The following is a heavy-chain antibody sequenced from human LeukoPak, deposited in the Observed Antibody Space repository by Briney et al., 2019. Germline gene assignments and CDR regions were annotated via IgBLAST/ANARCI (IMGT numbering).Heavy chain of an antibody. V-gene: IGHV3-11*04. CDR2: ISPSSGTM. J-gene: IGHJ4*02. Sequence: PGGSLRLSCAASGFTFSDYYMSWIRQAPGKGLEWVSYISPSSGTMYNSDSVKGRFTISRDSAKNSVYLQMNNLRAEDTAVYYCAKGGYGELRGLDYFDYWGQGTLVTVSS. CDR3: AKGGYGELRGLDYFDY. D-gene: IGHD3-10*01. CDR1: GFTFSDYY.